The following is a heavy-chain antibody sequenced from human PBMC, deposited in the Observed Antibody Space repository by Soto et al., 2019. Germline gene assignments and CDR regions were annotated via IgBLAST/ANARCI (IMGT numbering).Heavy chain of an antibody. J-gene: IGHJ5*02. Sequence: QVQLVESGGGVVQPGRSLRLSCAASGFTFSAYAMHWVRQAPGRGLEWVAVISYDGSKEYYADSVQGRFTISSDNFQMTLSLRQTCLKTADTAIFYFARSSDIIAVVAGTSFGCFDNWGQGTLVTVSS. CDR3: ARSSDIIAVVAGTSFGCFDN. D-gene: IGHD2-15*01. CDR2: ISYDGSKE. CDR1: GFTFSAYA. V-gene: IGHV3-30*04.